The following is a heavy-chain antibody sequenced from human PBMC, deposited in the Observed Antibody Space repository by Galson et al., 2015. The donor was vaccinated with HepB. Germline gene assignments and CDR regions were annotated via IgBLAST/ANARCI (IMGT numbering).Heavy chain of an antibody. CDR3: ARVGIAVAATLWY. D-gene: IGHD6-19*01. CDR2: ISSSSSYI. Sequence: SLRLSCAASGFTFSSYRMNWVRQAPGKGLERVSCISSSSSYIYYADSVKGRFTISRDNAKNSLYLQMNSLRVEDTAVYYRARVGIAVAATLWYWGQGTLVSVSS. V-gene: IGHV3-21*01. J-gene: IGHJ4*02. CDR1: GFTFSSYR.